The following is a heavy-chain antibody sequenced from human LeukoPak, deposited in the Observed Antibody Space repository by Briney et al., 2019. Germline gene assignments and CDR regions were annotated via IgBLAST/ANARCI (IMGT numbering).Heavy chain of an antibody. V-gene: IGHV4-59*01. CDR2: TYYSGST. CDR3: ARGAPGYSSSWYQAVRWFDP. D-gene: IGHD6-13*01. CDR1: GGSISSYY. Sequence: PSETLSLTCTVSGGSISSYYWSWIRQPPGKGLGWIGYTYYSGSTNYNPSLKSRVTISVDTSKNQFSLKLSSVTAADTAVYYCARGAPGYSSSWYQAVRWFDPWGQGTLVTVSS. J-gene: IGHJ5*02.